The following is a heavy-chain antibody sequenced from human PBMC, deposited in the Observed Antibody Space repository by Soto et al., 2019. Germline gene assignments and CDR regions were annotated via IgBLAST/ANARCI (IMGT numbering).Heavy chain of an antibody. D-gene: IGHD2-2*01. CDR1: GFTFSTYS. CDR2: ISSSSSNI. J-gene: IGHJ6*02. Sequence: VGSLRLSCVVSGFTFSTYSMNWVRQAPGKGLQWISYISSSSSNIYYADSVKGRFTISRDNAKNSVFLQMNSLRDEDTAVYYCAREGGFYQQAVGFYYYGMDVWGQGTTVTVSS. CDR3: AREGGFYQQAVGFYYYGMDV. V-gene: IGHV3-48*02.